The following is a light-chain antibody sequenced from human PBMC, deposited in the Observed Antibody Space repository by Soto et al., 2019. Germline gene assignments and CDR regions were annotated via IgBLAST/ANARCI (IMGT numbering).Light chain of an antibody. J-gene: IGLJ1*01. CDR1: SSDVGGYNY. CDR2: DVS. Sequence: QSVLTQPASVSGSSGQSITISCTGTSSDVGGYNYVSWYQQHPGKAPKLMIYDVSNRPSGVSNRFSGSKSGNTASLTISGLQAEDGADYYCSSYTSSSTLYVFGTGTKVTV. CDR3: SSYTSSSTLYV. V-gene: IGLV2-14*01.